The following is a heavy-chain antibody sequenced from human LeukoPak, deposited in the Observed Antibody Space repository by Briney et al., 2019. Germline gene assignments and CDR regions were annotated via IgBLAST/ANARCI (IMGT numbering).Heavy chain of an antibody. CDR1: GYTFTSYA. CDR2: INAGNGNT. J-gene: IGHJ5*02. V-gene: IGHV1-3*03. CDR3: ARGRNWNYVENWFDP. D-gene: IGHD1-7*01. Sequence: ASVKVSCKASGYTFTSYAMHWVRQAPGQRLEWMGWINAGNGNTKYSQEFQGRVTITRDTSASTAYMELSSLRSEDMAVYYCARGRNWNYVENWFDPWGQGTLVTVSS.